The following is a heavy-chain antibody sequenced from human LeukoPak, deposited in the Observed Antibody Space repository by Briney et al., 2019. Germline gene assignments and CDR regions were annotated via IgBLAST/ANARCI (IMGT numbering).Heavy chain of an antibody. Sequence: ASVKVSCKASGGTFSSYAISWGRPAPGQGLEWMGRIIPIFGTANYTQKFQGRVTITTDESTSTAYMELSSLRSEDTAVYYCARASYPGYFPNYFDYWGQGTLVTVSS. V-gene: IGHV1-69*05. CDR1: GGTFSSYA. CDR2: IIPIFGTA. J-gene: IGHJ4*02. D-gene: IGHD3-9*01. CDR3: ARASYPGYFPNYFDY.